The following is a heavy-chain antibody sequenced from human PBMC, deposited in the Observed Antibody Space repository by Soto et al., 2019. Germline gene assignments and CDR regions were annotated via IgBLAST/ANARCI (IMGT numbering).Heavy chain of an antibody. CDR2: VYHSGGA. CDR1: GASISSDNW. CDR3: ARVITSSMLRGVIIN. V-gene: IGHV4-4*02. D-gene: IGHD3-10*01. J-gene: IGHJ4*02. Sequence: QVQLQASGPGLVQPSETLSLTCAVSGASISSDNWWRWFRQSPGEGLEWIGEVYHSGGANYNPSLKTRVTLSVDTSNNFFFLTWASVTAADTDMYFCARVITSSMLRGVIINWGQGTLVTVSS.